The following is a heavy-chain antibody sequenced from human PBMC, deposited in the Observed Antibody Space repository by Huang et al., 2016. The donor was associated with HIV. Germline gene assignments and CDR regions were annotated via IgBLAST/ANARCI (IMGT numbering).Heavy chain of an antibody. Sequence: QIQLVQSGPEVKKPGASVKVACKASGYTFSIYGISWVRQAPGQGPEWMGRVSAYSGYTNYSEKFQGRVTMTAETSTGTAYMDLRSLTSDDTAVYYCARVPSDHFSDYWGQGTLVTVSS. CDR1: GYTFSIYG. J-gene: IGHJ4*02. CDR3: ARVPSDHFSDY. CDR2: VSAYSGYT. V-gene: IGHV1-18*01.